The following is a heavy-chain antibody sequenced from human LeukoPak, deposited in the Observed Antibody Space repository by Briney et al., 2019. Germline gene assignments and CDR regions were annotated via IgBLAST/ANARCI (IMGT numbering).Heavy chain of an antibody. CDR1: GGSISSYY. CDR2: IYTSGST. Sequence: PSETLSLTCTVSGGSISSYYWSWIRQPAGKGLEWIGRIYTSGSTNYNPSLKSRVTMSADTSKNQFSLKLSSVTAADTAVYYCARDGFLPQNYDSSGYPRGPYYYYYYGMDVWGQGTTVTVSS. J-gene: IGHJ6*02. V-gene: IGHV4-4*07. CDR3: ARDGFLPQNYDSSGYPRGPYYYYYYGMDV. D-gene: IGHD3-22*01.